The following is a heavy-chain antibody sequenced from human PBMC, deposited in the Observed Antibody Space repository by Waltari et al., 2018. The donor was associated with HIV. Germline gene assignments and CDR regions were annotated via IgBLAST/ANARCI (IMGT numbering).Heavy chain of an antibody. J-gene: IGHJ4*02. D-gene: IGHD1-7*01. CDR1: GFTFSSFP. Sequence: EVQLVESGGDLVKPGGSLRLSCTVSGFTFSSFPMSWVRQVPGMGLEWVSAISSSGNSSYSEDSVKGRFTISRDNSKNTLYLQMNSLRAEDTAIYYCAKRLTGTQYYFDYWGQGTLVTVSS. CDR3: AKRLTGTQYYFDY. CDR2: ISSSGNSS. V-gene: IGHV3-23*04.